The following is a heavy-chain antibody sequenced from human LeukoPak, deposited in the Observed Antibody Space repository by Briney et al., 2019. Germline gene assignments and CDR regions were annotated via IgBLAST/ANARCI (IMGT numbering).Heavy chain of an antibody. CDR3: AKKRVLVVPAADFDY. CDR2: IKQDGSEK. CDR1: GFTFSSYW. V-gene: IGHV3-7*03. Sequence: GGSLRLSCAASGFTFSSYWMSWVRQAPGKGLEWVANIKQDGSEKYYVDSVKGRFTISRDNSKYTLYLQVNSLRAEDTAIYYCAKKRVLVVPAADFDYWGQGTLVTVSS. J-gene: IGHJ4*02. D-gene: IGHD2-2*01.